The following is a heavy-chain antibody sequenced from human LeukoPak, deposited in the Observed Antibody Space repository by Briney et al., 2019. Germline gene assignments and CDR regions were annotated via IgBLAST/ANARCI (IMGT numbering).Heavy chain of an antibody. J-gene: IGHJ4*02. CDR3: AKGNNWGPFDY. Sequence: GGSLRLSCAASEFTFSSYVMSWVRQAPGKGLEWVSAISGSAGSTYYADSVKGRFTISRDNSKNTLYLQMNSLRAEDTAVYYCAKGNNWGPFDYWGQGTLVTVSS. CDR2: ISGSAGST. V-gene: IGHV3-23*01. D-gene: IGHD7-27*01. CDR1: EFTFSSYV.